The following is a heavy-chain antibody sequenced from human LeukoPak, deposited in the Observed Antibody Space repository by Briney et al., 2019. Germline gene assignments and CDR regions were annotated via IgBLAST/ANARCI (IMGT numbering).Heavy chain of an antibody. CDR2: INPNSGGT. V-gene: IGHV1-2*02. D-gene: IGHD3-22*01. J-gene: IGHJ4*02. Sequence: ASVKVSCKASGYTFTGYYMHWVRQAPGQGLEWMGWINPNSGGTNYAQKFQGRVTMTRDTSISTAYMELSRLRSDDTAVYYCARDQYYYDSSGYGLWGQGTLVTISS. CDR3: ARDQYYYDSSGYGL. CDR1: GYTFTGYY.